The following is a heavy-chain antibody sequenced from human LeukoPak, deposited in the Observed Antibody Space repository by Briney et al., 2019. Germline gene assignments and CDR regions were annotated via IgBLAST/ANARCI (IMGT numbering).Heavy chain of an antibody. CDR1: GGSISSYY. D-gene: IGHD3-3*01. Sequence: SETLSLTCTVSGGSISSYYWSWIRQPQGKGLEWIGYIYYIVSTNYNPSLKSRVPISAAASKTQFSLKLSSVTAADTAVYYCARVGVEFLDAFDIWGQGTMVTVSS. J-gene: IGHJ3*02. CDR2: IYYIVST. CDR3: ARVGVEFLDAFDI. V-gene: IGHV4-59*01.